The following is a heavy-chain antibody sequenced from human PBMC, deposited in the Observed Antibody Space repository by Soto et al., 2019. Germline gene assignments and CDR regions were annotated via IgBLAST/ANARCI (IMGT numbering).Heavy chain of an antibody. CDR1: GFTFSSYG. D-gene: IGHD1-26*01. CDR2: IWYDGSNK. CDR3: ARDLTWELGNYYYYGMDV. V-gene: IGHV3-33*01. J-gene: IGHJ6*02. Sequence: QVQLVESGGGVVQPGRSLRLSCAASGFTFSSYGMHWVRQAPGKGLEWVAVIWYDGSNKYYADSVKGRFTISRDNSKNTLYLQMNSLRAEDTAVYYCARDLTWELGNYYYYGMDVWGQGTTVTVSS.